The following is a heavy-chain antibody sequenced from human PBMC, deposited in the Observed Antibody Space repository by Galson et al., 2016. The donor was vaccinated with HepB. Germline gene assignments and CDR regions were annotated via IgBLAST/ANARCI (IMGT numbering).Heavy chain of an antibody. D-gene: IGHD5-12*01. V-gene: IGHV4-4*02. CDR1: SGSISRRFW. CDR2: LTPSGGT. CDR3: ARDIVTTIPYDLYSGMDV. J-gene: IGHJ6*02. Sequence: SETLSLTCGFSSGSISRRFWWSWVRQPPGKGLEWIGELTPSGGTNYNPSLKSRVTISVDTSKNQFSLRLHSVTAADTAVYYCARDIVTTIPYDLYSGMDVCGQGTTVTVSS.